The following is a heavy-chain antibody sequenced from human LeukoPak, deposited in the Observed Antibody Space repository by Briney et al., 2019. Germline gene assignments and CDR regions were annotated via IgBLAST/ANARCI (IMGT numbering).Heavy chain of an antibody. CDR3: ARDFGERYFDY. Sequence: GGSLRLSCAASGFTFSSYGMHWVRQAPGKGLEWVAVIWYGGSNKYYADSVKGRFTISRDNSKNTLYLQMNSLRAEDTAVYYCARDFGERYFDYWGQGTLVTVSS. CDR1: GFTFSSYG. D-gene: IGHD3-10*01. J-gene: IGHJ4*02. CDR2: IWYGGSNK. V-gene: IGHV3-33*01.